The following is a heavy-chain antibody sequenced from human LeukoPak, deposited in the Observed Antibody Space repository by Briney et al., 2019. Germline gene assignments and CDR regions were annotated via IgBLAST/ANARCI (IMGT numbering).Heavy chain of an antibody. Sequence: PSETLSLTCTVSGGSISSYYRSWIRQPPGKGLEWIGYIYYSGSTNYNPSLKSRVTISVDTSKNQFSLKLSSVTAADTAVYYCAREGRIAVAVDAFDIWGQGTMVTVSS. CDR1: GGSISSYY. CDR3: AREGRIAVAVDAFDI. V-gene: IGHV4-59*01. D-gene: IGHD6-19*01. CDR2: IYYSGST. J-gene: IGHJ3*02.